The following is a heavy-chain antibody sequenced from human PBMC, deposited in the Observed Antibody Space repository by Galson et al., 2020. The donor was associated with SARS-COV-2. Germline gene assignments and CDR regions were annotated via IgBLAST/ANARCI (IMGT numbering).Heavy chain of an antibody. D-gene: IGHD6-13*01. Sequence: GESLKISCAASGFTLFDYWMHWVRQVPGKGLVWVSRINSEGSDTIYADSVKGRFTISRDNARNTLYRQMNSLRAEDTALYYCARDLGWGSSGASGVFYYYGLDVWGQGTTVTVSS. CDR3: ARDLGWGSSGASGVFYYYGLDV. CDR1: GFTLFDYW. J-gene: IGHJ6*02. CDR2: INSEGSDT. V-gene: IGHV3-74*01.